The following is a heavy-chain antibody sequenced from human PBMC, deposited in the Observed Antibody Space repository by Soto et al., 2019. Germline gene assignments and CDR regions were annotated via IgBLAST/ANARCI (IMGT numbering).Heavy chain of an antibody. CDR2: IRSKANSYAT. D-gene: IGHD3-10*01. Sequence: EVQLAESGGGLVQPGGSLKLSCAASGFTFSGSAMHWVRQASGKGLEWVGRIRSKANSYATAYAASVKVRFTISRDDSKNTAYLQMNSLKTEDTAVYYCTSLLGEEGSGSYDYWGQGTLVTVSS. V-gene: IGHV3-73*02. CDR3: TSLLGEEGSGSYDY. J-gene: IGHJ4*02. CDR1: GFTFSGSA.